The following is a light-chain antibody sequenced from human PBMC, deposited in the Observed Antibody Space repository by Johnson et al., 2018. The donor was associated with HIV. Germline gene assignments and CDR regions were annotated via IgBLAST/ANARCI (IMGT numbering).Light chain of an antibody. Sequence: QSLLTQPPSVSAAPGQKVTISCSGSSSTIGNNYVSWYQLLPGTAPRLLIYKDDKRPSGIPDRFSGSKSGTSATLGIPGLQTGDEADYYCGTWDTSLSTGGVFGTGTKVTVL. CDR3: GTWDTSLSTGGV. V-gene: IGLV1-51*02. J-gene: IGLJ1*01. CDR2: KDD. CDR1: SSTIGNNY.